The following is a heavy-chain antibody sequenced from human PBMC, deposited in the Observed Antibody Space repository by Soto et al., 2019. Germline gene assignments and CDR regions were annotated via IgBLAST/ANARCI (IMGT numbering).Heavy chain of an antibody. CDR3: ARLGDITIFGVVKKRGFDY. Sequence: SETLSLTCAVSGGSISSSNWWSWVHQPPGKGLEWIGEIYHSGSTNYNPSLKSRVTISVDKSKNQFSLKLSSVTAADTAVYYCARLGDITIFGVVKKRGFDYWGQGTLVTVSS. CDR2: IYHSGST. V-gene: IGHV4-4*02. CDR1: GGSISSSNW. J-gene: IGHJ4*02. D-gene: IGHD3-3*01.